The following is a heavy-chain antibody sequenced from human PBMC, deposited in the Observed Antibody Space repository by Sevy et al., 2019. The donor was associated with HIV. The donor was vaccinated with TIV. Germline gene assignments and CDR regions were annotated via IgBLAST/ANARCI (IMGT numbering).Heavy chain of an antibody. Sequence: GGSLRLSCAASGFTFSTYSMHWVRQAPGKGLEWVSFISSTSTTIYYADSVEGRFTISRDNAKNSLYLEMNSLRVEDTAVYYCVRVGDRSGRYWFDPWGQGTLVTVSS. CDR2: ISSTSTTI. CDR1: GFTFSTYS. D-gene: IGHD6-19*01. J-gene: IGHJ5*02. V-gene: IGHV3-48*01. CDR3: VRVGDRSGRYWFDP.